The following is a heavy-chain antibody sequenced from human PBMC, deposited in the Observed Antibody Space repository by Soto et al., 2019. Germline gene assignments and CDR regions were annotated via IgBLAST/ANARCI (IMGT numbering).Heavy chain of an antibody. CDR3: ASVTFGGVVLAH. CDR2: IYFNGNT. V-gene: IGHV4-59*13. Sequence: QVQLQESGPGLVKPSETLSLTCTVSAASFSKYYWTWIRQPPGKGLEWIGYIYFNGNTNYNPSLKSRVTISVDTSKKQISLNLTSVTDADTAVYFCASVTFGGVVLAHWGQXXL. J-gene: IGHJ1*01. D-gene: IGHD3-16*01. CDR1: AASFSKYY.